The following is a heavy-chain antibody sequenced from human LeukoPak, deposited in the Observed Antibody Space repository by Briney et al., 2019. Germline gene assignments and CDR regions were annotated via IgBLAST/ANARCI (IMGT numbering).Heavy chain of an antibody. CDR2: IDHRGDT. D-gene: IGHD5-24*01. CDR1: GGSFSRYY. CDR3: ARVSTISETGYFDF. Sequence: PSETLSLTCAAYGGSFSRYYWSWLRQSPGKGLEWIAEIDHRGDTNYNPSVKSRVTISVDTSKNQFSLKVRSLSAADTAVYYCARVSTISETGYFDFWGQGTPVTVSS. V-gene: IGHV4-34*01. J-gene: IGHJ4*03.